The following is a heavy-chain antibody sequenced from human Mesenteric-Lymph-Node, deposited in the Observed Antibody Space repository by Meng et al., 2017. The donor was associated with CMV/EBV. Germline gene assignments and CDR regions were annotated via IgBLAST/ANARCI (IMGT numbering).Heavy chain of an antibody. D-gene: IGHD3-9*01. Sequence: QVQLPAWGAGLLKPSETLSVTCAVYGGSFSGYYWNWIRQSPEKGLEWIGEINHSGSTTYNPSFTSRIIISVDTSTNQISLNMSSVTAADTAVYYCARGSSYDILTGYFDYWGQGALVTVSS. CDR2: INHSGST. V-gene: IGHV4-34*01. CDR3: ARGSSYDILTGYFDY. J-gene: IGHJ4*02. CDR1: GGSFSGYY.